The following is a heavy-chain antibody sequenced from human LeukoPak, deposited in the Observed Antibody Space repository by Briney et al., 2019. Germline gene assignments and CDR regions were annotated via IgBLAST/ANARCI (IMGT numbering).Heavy chain of an antibody. Sequence: KPSETLSLTCAVYGGSFSGYYWSWIRQPPGKGLEWIGEINHSGSTNYNPSLKSRVTISVDTSKNQFSLKLSSVTAADTAVYYCARGRGLWFGESAIDYWGQGTLVTVSS. D-gene: IGHD3-10*01. CDR2: INHSGST. J-gene: IGHJ4*02. CDR3: ARGRGLWFGESAIDY. V-gene: IGHV4-34*01. CDR1: GGSFSGYY.